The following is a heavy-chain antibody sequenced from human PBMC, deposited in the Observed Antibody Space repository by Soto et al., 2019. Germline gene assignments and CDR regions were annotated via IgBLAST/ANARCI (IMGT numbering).Heavy chain of an antibody. CDR1: GGPFSTYT. J-gene: IGHJ4*02. Sequence: QVQLVQSGAGLKKLGSSVKFSCRAPGGPFSTYTTGWCRQAPGQGLEGMGRIIPTLGIANYAQKFQGRVTITADKSTSTAYMELSSLRSEDTAVYYCAREDSRADYWGQGTLVTVSS. D-gene: IGHD6-13*01. V-gene: IGHV1-69*08. CDR3: AREDSRADY. CDR2: IIPTLGIA.